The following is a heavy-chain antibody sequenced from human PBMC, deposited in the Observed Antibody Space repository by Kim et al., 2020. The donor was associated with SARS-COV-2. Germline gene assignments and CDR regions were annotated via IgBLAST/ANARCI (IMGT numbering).Heavy chain of an antibody. CDR3: AKAVLPSYYYGMDV. D-gene: IGHD3-10*01. J-gene: IGHJ6*02. V-gene: IGHV3-23*01. Sequence: ADSVKGRFTISRDNSKSTLYLQMNSLRAEDTAVYYCAKAVLPSYYYGMDVWGQGTTVTVSS.